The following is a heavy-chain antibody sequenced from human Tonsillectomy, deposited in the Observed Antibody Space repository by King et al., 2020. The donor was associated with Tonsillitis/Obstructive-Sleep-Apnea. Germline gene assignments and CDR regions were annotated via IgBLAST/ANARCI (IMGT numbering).Heavy chain of an antibody. CDR3: ARGAPLSSSWYSPAPYGMDV. V-gene: IGHV1-46*01. Sequence: VQLVQSGAEVKKPGASVKVSCKASGYTFTSYYMHWVRQAPGQGLEWMGIINPSGGSTSYAQKFQGRVTMTRDTSTSTVYMELSSLRSEDTAVYYCARGAPLSSSWYSPAPYGMDVWGQGTTVTVSS. J-gene: IGHJ6*02. CDR2: INPSGGST. CDR1: GYTFTSYY. D-gene: IGHD6-13*01.